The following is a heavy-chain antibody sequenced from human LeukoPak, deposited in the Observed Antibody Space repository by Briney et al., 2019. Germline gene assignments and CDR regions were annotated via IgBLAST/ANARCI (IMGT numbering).Heavy chain of an antibody. D-gene: IGHD2-15*01. CDR2: ISSSGSTI. J-gene: IGHJ3*02. V-gene: IGHV3-11*01. Sequence: GGSLRLSCAASGFTFSDYYMSWIRQAPGKGLEWVSYISSSGSTIYYADSVKGRFTISRDNAKNSLYLQMNSLRAEDTAVYYCAREPPQYCSGGSCYPSSYAFDIWGQGTMVTVPS. CDR1: GFTFSDYY. CDR3: AREPPQYCSGGSCYPSSYAFDI.